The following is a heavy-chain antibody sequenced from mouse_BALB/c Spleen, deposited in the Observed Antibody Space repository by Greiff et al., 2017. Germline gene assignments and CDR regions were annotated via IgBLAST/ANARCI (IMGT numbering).Heavy chain of an antibody. CDR2: INSNGGST. CDR1: GFTFSSYY. V-gene: IGHV5-6-2*01. CDR3: ARHEGYYAMDY. Sequence: EVMLVESGGGLVKLGGSLKLSCAASGFTFSSYYMSWVRQTPEKRLELVAAINSNGGSTYYPDTVKGRFTISRDNAKNTLYLQMSSLKSEDTALYYCARHEGYYAMDYWGQGTSVTVSS. J-gene: IGHJ4*01.